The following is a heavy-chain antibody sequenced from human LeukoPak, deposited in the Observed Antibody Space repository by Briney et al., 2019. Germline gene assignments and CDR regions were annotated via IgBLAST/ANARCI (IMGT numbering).Heavy chain of an antibody. V-gene: IGHV1-3*03. Sequence: ASVKVSCKASGYTFTGYFIHWVRQAPGQRLEWMGWINAGNGNTKYSQEFQGRVTITRDTSASTAYVELSSLRSEDMAVYYCARSAGDSFDYWGQGTLVTVSS. J-gene: IGHJ4*02. CDR2: INAGNGNT. CDR3: ARSAGDSFDY. CDR1: GYTFTGYF. D-gene: IGHD2-21*02.